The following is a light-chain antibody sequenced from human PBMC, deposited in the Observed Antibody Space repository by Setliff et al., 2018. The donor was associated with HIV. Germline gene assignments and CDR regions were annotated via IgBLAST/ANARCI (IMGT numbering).Light chain of an antibody. CDR1: SSDVGGYDS. V-gene: IGLV2-11*01. Sequence: QSALTQPRSVSGSPGQSVTISCTGASSDVGGYDSVSWYQQHPGKAPKLMIYDVIKRPSGVPDRFSGSKSGNTASLTISGLQAEDEADYYCYSYAGSSTLVFGGGTKVTVL. CDR3: YSYAGSSTLV. CDR2: DVI. J-gene: IGLJ2*01.